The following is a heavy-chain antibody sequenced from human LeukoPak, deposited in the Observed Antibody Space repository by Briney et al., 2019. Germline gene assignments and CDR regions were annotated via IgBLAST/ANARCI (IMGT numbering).Heavy chain of an antibody. Sequence: GGSLRLSCAASGFTFKTYSMNWVRQAPGKGLEWVSSITPTSSKTHIYYADSVKGRFTISRDNSKNTLYLQMNSLRAEDTAVYYCAKDYGDSGGYYPYYFDYWGQGTLVTVSS. J-gene: IGHJ4*02. V-gene: IGHV3-21*01. CDR3: AKDYGDSGGYYPYYFDY. CDR1: GFTFKTYS. D-gene: IGHD3-22*01. CDR2: ITPTSSKTHI.